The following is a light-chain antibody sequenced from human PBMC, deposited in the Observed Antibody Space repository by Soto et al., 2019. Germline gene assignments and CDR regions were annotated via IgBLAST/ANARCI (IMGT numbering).Light chain of an antibody. Sequence: EIVLTQSPGTLSLSPGERASLSCRTSQSISSRSLAWYQQKPGQPPRLLIYGASRRATGIPDRFTGSGSGTDFTLTISRLEPEDFAVYYCQQYPDAPLTFGGGTKVEIK. CDR2: GAS. V-gene: IGKV3-20*01. CDR1: QSISSRS. CDR3: QQYPDAPLT. J-gene: IGKJ4*01.